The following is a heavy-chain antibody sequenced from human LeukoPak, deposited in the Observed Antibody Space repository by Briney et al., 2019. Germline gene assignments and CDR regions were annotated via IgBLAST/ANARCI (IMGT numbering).Heavy chain of an antibody. CDR3: ARRHLGNFDY. CDR1: GGSISSYY. D-gene: IGHD1-26*01. Sequence: SETLSLTCALSGGSISSYYWSWIRQPPGKGLEWIGYIYYSGSTNYNPSLKSRVTISVDTSKKQFSLKLSSVTAADTAVYYCARRHLGNFDYWGQGTLVTVSS. J-gene: IGHJ4*02. V-gene: IGHV4-59*01. CDR2: IYYSGST.